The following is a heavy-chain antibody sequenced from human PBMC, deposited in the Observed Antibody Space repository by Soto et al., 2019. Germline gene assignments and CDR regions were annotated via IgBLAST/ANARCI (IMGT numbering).Heavy chain of an antibody. CDR2: IYYSGST. D-gene: IGHD6-6*01. CDR3: ARHLGSSIVDY. V-gene: IGHV4-59*08. J-gene: IGHJ4*02. Sequence: SETLSLTCTVSGDSISSYYWSWIRQPPGKGLEWIGYIYYSGSTNYNPSLKSRVTISVDTSKNQFSLKLSSVTAADTAVYYCARHLGSSIVDYWGQGTLVTVSS. CDR1: GDSISSYY.